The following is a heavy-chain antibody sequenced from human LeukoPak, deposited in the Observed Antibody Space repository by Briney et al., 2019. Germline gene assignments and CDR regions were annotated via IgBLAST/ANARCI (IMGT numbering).Heavy chain of an antibody. CDR2: ISSSSSYI. V-gene: IGHV3-21*01. J-gene: IGHJ4*02. CDR1: GFTISSYS. Sequence: PGGSLRLSCAASGFTISSYSMNWVRQAPGKGLEWVSSISSSSSYIYYADSVKGRFTISRDNAKNSLYLQMNSLRAEDTAVYYCASIIRYYYDSSGFPSGWGQGTLVTVSS. CDR3: ASIIRYYYDSSGFPSG. D-gene: IGHD3-22*01.